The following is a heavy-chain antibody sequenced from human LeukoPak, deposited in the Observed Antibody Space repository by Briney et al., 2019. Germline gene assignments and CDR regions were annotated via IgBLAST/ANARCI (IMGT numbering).Heavy chain of an antibody. CDR1: GFTFSSYG. J-gene: IGHJ4*02. Sequence: GGSLRLSCAASGFTFSSYGMHWARQAPGKGLEWVAFVRYDGSNKYYADSVKGRFTISRDNSKNTLYLQMNSLRAEDTAVYYCAKGYGDKGDYFDYWGQGTLVTVSS. CDR2: VRYDGSNK. CDR3: AKGYGDKGDYFDY. D-gene: IGHD4-17*01. V-gene: IGHV3-30*02.